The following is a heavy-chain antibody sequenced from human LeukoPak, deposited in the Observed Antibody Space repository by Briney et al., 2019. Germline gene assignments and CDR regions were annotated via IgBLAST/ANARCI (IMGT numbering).Heavy chain of an antibody. J-gene: IGHJ4*02. CDR2: ISTSSSTI. CDR1: GFTFSSYS. Sequence: GGPLRLSCAASGFTFSSYSMNWVRQAPGKGLEWISYISTSSSTIYYADSVKGRFTISRDNAKNSLFLQMNSLRDEDTAVYYCARRGDSDYWGQGTLVAVSS. CDR3: ARRGDSDY. V-gene: IGHV3-48*02. D-gene: IGHD3-16*01.